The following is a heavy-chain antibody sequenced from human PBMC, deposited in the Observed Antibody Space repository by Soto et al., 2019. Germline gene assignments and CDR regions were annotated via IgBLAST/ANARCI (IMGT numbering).Heavy chain of an antibody. Sequence: ASVKVSCKTSGYTFSEFHLHWVRQAPGQGLEWMGWINPNSGDTKYAPKFHGRVIMSSDTATRVAYMELTRLKHDDTAVYYCARDGNYYTSRDVHWFDPWGQGTLVTVPS. J-gene: IGHJ5*02. D-gene: IGHD1-26*01. CDR2: INPNSGDT. CDR3: ARDGNYYTSRDVHWFDP. V-gene: IGHV1-2*02. CDR1: GYTFSEFH.